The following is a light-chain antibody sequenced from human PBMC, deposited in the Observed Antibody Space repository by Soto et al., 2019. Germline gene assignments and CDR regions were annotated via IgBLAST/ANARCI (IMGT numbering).Light chain of an antibody. CDR3: HQYGSSPPRT. V-gene: IGKV3-20*01. Sequence: EIVLTQSPGTLSLSPGERATLSCRASQSVSSSYLAWYQQKPGQDPRLLIYGASSRATGIPDRFSGSGSGTDFTLTISRLEPEDFAVYYCHQYGSSPPRTFGQGTKVEIK. CDR2: GAS. CDR1: QSVSSSY. J-gene: IGKJ1*01.